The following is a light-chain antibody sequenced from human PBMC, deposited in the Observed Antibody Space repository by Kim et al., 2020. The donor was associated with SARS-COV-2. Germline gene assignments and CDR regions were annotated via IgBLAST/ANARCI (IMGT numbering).Light chain of an antibody. CDR2: GKN. Sequence: SSELTQDPAVSVALGQTVRITCQGDSRRSYYASWYQQKPGQAPVLVIYGKNNRPSGIPDRFSGSSSGNTASLTITGAQAEDEADYYCNSRDSSGNHYVLG. CDR3: NSRDSSGNHYV. CDR1: SRRSYY. J-gene: IGLJ1*01. V-gene: IGLV3-19*01.